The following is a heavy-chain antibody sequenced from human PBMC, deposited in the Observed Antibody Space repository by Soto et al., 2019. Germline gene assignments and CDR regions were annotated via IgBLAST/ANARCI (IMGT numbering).Heavy chain of an antibody. J-gene: IGHJ5*02. D-gene: IGHD6-19*01. CDR1: GGSISSYY. CDR3: ARVGIAVANYWFDP. CDR2: IYYSGST. Sequence: SETLSLTCTVSGGSISSYYWSWIRQPPGKGLEWIGYIYYSGSTNYNPSLKSRVTISVDTSKNQFSLKLGPVTAADTAVYYCARVGIAVANYWFDPWGQGTLVTSPQ. V-gene: IGHV4-59*01.